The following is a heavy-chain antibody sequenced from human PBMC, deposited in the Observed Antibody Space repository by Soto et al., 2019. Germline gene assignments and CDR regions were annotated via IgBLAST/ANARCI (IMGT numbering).Heavy chain of an antibody. CDR2: IYYSGST. CDR1: GGSVSSGSYY. D-gene: IGHD2-15*01. V-gene: IGHV4-61*01. Sequence: SETLSLTCTLSGGSVSSGSYYWSWIRQPPGKGLEWIGYIYYSGSTNYNPSLKSRVTISVDTSKNQFSLKLSSVTAADTAVYYCARVCVGYSSGGSWRNWFDPWGQGTLVTVSS. CDR3: ARVCVGYSSGGSWRNWFDP. J-gene: IGHJ5*02.